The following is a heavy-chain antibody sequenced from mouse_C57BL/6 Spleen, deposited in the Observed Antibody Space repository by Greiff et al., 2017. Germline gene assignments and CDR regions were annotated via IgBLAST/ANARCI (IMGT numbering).Heavy chain of an antibody. CDR2: ISDGGSYT. V-gene: IGHV5-4*01. CDR3: ARGLTYLDY. Sequence: EVQVLESGGGLVKPGGSLKLSCAASGFTFSSYAMSWVRQTPEKRLEWVATISDGGSYTYYPANVKGRFTIPSDNAKNNRYLQMSHLKAEDTAMYYCARGLTYLDYWGQGTTLTVSS. CDR1: GFTFSSYA. J-gene: IGHJ2*01.